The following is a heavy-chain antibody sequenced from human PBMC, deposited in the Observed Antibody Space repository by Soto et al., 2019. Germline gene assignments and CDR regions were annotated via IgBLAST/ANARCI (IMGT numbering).Heavy chain of an antibody. CDR3: SRQRSAVVTPSWCDP. D-gene: IGHD2-15*01. CDR2: IYHSGSS. V-gene: IGHV4-59*08. CDR1: GGCITRCS. Sequence: GGCITRCSWCWLKQPPGKGLEWIGYIYHSGSSNYNPSLKSRVTILLDTSKNQLSLKLSSVTAADTAVYYCSRQRSAVVTPSWCDPCGRGTLVPVSS. J-gene: IGHJ5*02.